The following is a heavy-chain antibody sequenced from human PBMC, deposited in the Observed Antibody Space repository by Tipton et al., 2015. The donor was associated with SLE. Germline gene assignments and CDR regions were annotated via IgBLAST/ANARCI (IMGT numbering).Heavy chain of an antibody. CDR2: ISSSSSYI. J-gene: IGHJ6*03. D-gene: IGHD5-12*01. Sequence: SLRLSCAASGFTFSSYSMNWVRQAPGKGLAWVSSISSSSSYIYYADSVKGRFTISRDNAKNSLYLQMNSLRAEDTAVYYCARGPITYGYYYYMDVWGKGTTVTVS. CDR3: ARGPITYGYYYYMDV. CDR1: GFTFSSYS. V-gene: IGHV3-21*01.